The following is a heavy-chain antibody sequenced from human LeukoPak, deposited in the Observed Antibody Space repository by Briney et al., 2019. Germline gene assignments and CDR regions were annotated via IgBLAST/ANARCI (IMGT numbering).Heavy chain of an antibody. D-gene: IGHD3-22*01. V-gene: IGHV1-18*01. CDR1: GYTLTSYG. J-gene: IGHJ4*02. CDR2: ISAY. Sequence: ASVTVSCKASGYTLTSYGISWVPQAPGQGLEGMGWISAYAQKFQGRVTMTTDTSTSTAYMELRSLRSDDTAVYYCARRFNYYESSGYYEGFYFDDWGQGTLVTVSS. CDR3: ARRFNYYESSGYYEGFYFDD.